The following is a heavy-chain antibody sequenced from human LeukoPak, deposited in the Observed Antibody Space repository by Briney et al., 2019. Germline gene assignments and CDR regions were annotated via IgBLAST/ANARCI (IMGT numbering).Heavy chain of an antibody. V-gene: IGHV1-2*02. J-gene: IGHJ3*02. CDR3: ARDLPRVPTGTFDI. Sequence: GASVKVSCKASGYTFTGYYMHWVRQAPGQGLEYMGWISPNSGGTNYAQKFQGRVTMTRDTSISTAYMELSRLRSDDTAVYYCARDLPRVPTGTFDIWDQGTMVTVSS. CDR2: ISPNSGGT. D-gene: IGHD4/OR15-4a*01. CDR1: GYTFTGYY.